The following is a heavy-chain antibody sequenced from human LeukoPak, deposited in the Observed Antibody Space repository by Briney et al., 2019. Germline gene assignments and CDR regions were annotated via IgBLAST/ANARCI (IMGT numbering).Heavy chain of an antibody. Sequence: ASVKVSCKASGGTLSSYAISWVRQAPGQGLEWMGRIIPILGIANYAQKFQGRVTITADKSTSTAYMELSSLRSEDTAVYYCARAGEDYYDYVWGSYRPEDAFDYWGQGTLVTVSS. J-gene: IGHJ4*02. D-gene: IGHD3-16*02. V-gene: IGHV1-69*04. CDR2: IIPILGIA. CDR3: ARAGEDYYDYVWGSYRPEDAFDY. CDR1: GGTLSSYA.